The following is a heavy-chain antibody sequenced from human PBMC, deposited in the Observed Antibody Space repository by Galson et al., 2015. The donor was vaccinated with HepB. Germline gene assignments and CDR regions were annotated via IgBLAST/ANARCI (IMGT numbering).Heavy chain of an antibody. CDR3: AKDRRYSSGWKGNCFDY. Sequence: SLRLSCAASGFTFSSYGMHWVRQAPGKGLEWVAAIWYDGSNKYYADSVKGRFTISRDNSKNTLYLQMNSLRAEDTAVYYCAKDRRYSSGWKGNCFDYWGQGTLVTVSS. CDR1: GFTFSSYG. CDR2: IWYDGSNK. D-gene: IGHD6-19*01. V-gene: IGHV3-33*06. J-gene: IGHJ4*02.